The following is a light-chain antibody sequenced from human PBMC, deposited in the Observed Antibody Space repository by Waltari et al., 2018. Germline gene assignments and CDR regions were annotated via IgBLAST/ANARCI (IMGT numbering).Light chain of an antibody. Sequence: IQLTQSPSSLSASGGARVTITCRASQGISSYLAWYQQKPGKAPKLLIYAGSTWLNGVPSRFSGGGFGTDFTLTISSLQPEDFATYYCQQVNSYPFTFGPGTTVDIK. CDR1: QGISSY. CDR2: AGS. J-gene: IGKJ3*01. CDR3: QQVNSYPFT. V-gene: IGKV1-9*01.